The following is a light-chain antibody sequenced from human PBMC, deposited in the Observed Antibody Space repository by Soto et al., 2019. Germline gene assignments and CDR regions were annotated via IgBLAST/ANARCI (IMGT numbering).Light chain of an antibody. J-gene: IGLJ2*01. CDR1: SSDIGHYDY. Sequence: QAASVSGSPGQSITISCTGTSSDIGHYDYVSWYQQHPGRAPKLIIYAVTDRPSGVADRFSGSKSGDTASLTISGLQAEDEAHYYCSSFTSSTTLLFGGGTKLTVL. CDR2: AVT. V-gene: IGLV2-14*01. CDR3: SSFTSSTTLL.